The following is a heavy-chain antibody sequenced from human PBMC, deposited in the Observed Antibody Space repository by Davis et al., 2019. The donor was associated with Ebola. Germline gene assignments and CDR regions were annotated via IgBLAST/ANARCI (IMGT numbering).Heavy chain of an antibody. J-gene: IGHJ4*02. D-gene: IGHD5-18*01. CDR2: IRSKAYGGTT. Sequence: PGGSLRLSCTASGFTFGDYAMSWVRQAPGKGLEWVGFIRSKAYGGTTEYAASVKGRFTISRDDSKSIAYLQMNSLKTEDTAVYYCTRGPRVGYSYGHDYWGQGTLVTVSS. V-gene: IGHV3-49*04. CDR1: GFTFGDYA. CDR3: TRGPRVGYSYGHDY.